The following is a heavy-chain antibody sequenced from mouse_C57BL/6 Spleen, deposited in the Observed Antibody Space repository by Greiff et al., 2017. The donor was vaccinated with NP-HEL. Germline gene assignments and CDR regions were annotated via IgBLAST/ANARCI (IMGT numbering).Heavy chain of an antibody. CDR1: GYTFTSYW. J-gene: IGHJ3*01. D-gene: IGHD1-1*01. V-gene: IGHV1-52*01. CDR3: AIYYYGSSYDWFAY. Sequence: QVQLQQPGAELVRPGSSVKLSCKASGYTFTSYWMHWVKQRPIQGLEWIGNIDPSDSETHYNQKFKDKATLTVDKSYSTAYMQLSSLTSEDSAVYYCAIYYYGSSYDWFAYWGQGTLVTVSA. CDR2: IDPSDSET.